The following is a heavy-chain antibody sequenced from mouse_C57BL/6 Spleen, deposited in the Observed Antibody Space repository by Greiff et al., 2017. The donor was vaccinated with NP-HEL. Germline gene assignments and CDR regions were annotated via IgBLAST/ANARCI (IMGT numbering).Heavy chain of an antibody. CDR3: ARHEESPFGTTVDYFDY. CDR1: GYTFTEYT. V-gene: IGHV1-62-2*01. Sequence: VQLQQSGAELVEPGASVKLSCKASGYTFTEYTIHWVKQRSGQGLEWIGWFYPGSGSIKYNEKFKDKATLTADKSSSTVYMELSRLTSEDSAVYFCARHEESPFGTTVDYFDYWGQGTTLTVSS. D-gene: IGHD1-1*01. J-gene: IGHJ2*01. CDR2: FYPGSGSI.